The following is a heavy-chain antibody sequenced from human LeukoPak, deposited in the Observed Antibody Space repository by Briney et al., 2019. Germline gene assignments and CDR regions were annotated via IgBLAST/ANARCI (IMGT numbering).Heavy chain of an antibody. V-gene: IGHV3-23*01. CDR3: AKGRNSGSYFGIDP. CDR1: GFTFSDYA. J-gene: IGHJ5*02. Sequence: GRSLRLSCAASGFTFSDYAMSWVRQAPGKGLGRVSGIGSSGVNTDYATSVKGRFTISRDNTKSTLHLLLNSLRVEDTATYYCAKGRNSGSYFGIDPWGQGTPVSVSS. D-gene: IGHD3-10*01. CDR2: IGSSGVNT.